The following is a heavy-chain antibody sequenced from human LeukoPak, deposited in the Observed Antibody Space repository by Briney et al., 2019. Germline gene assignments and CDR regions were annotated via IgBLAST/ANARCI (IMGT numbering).Heavy chain of an antibody. CDR1: GYTFTSYY. D-gene: IGHD2-15*01. CDR2: INPSGGST. J-gene: IGHJ4*02. Sequence: ASVRVSCKASGYTFTSYYMHWVRQAPGQGLEWMGIINPSGGSTSYAQKFLGRVTMTRDTSTSTVYMELSSLRSEDTAVYYCATSVVVVAALDYWGQGTLVTVSS. V-gene: IGHV1-46*01. CDR3: ATSVVVVAALDY.